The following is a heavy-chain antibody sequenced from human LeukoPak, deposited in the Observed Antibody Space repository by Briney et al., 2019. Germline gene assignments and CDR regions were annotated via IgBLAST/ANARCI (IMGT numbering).Heavy chain of an antibody. V-gene: IGHV4-38-2*02. CDR3: ARDRGYCSGGSCSYYNDY. D-gene: IGHD2-15*01. J-gene: IGHJ4*02. CDR2: IYHSGST. Sequence: SETLSLTCAVSGYSISSGYYWGWIRQPPGKGLEWIRSIYHSGSTYYNPSLKSRVTISVDTSKNQFSLKLSSVTAADTAVYYCARDRGYCSGGSCSYYNDYWGQGTLVTVSS. CDR1: GYSISSGYY.